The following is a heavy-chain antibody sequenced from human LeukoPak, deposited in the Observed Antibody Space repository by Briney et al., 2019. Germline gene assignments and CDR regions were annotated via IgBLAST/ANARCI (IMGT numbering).Heavy chain of an antibody. CDR3: ARGTPTDYDFWSGPYYYYYYMDV. Sequence: SETLSLTCAVSGYSISSGYYWGWIRQPPGKGLEWIGSIYHSGSTYYNPSLKSRVTISVDTSKNQFSLKLSSVTAADTAVYYCARGTPTDYDFWSGPYYYYYYMDVWGKGTTVTVSS. D-gene: IGHD3-3*01. CDR1: GYSISSGYY. CDR2: IYHSGST. J-gene: IGHJ6*03. V-gene: IGHV4-38-2*01.